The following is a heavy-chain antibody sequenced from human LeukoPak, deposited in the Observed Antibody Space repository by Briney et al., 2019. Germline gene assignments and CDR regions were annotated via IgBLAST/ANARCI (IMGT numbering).Heavy chain of an antibody. CDR3: ARDSGAASSWFDP. CDR2: IWYDGSNK. D-gene: IGHD2-15*01. Sequence: GGSLRLSCAASGFTFSSYGMRWVRQAPDEVLVWVAVIWYDGSNKYYADSVKGRFTISRDTSKNTLYQQMNSLRAEDTAVYYCARDSGAASSWFDPWGQGTLVTVSS. J-gene: IGHJ5*02. V-gene: IGHV3-33*01. CDR1: GFTFSSYG.